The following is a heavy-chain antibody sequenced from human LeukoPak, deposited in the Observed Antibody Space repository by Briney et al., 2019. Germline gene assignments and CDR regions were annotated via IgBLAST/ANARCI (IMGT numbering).Heavy chain of an antibody. D-gene: IGHD3-10*01. CDR2: INPNSGGT. CDR1: GYTFTGYY. J-gene: IGHJ3*02. CDR3: ATGSTMVRGVLSAFDI. Sequence: RASVKVSCKASGYTFTGYYMHWVRQAPGQGLEWMGWINPNSGGTNYAQKFQGRVTMTRDTSISTAYMDLSRLRSDDTAVYYCATGSTMVRGVLSAFDIWGQGTIVTVSS. V-gene: IGHV1-2*02.